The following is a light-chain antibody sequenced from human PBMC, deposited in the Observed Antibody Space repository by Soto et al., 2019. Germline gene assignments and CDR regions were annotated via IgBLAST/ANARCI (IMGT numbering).Light chain of an antibody. V-gene: IGKV3-20*01. CDR2: GTS. CDR1: QTISSNY. J-gene: IGKJ1*01. CDR3: QQYVSLT. Sequence: EIVLKQSPGTLSVSPGERATLSCRASQTISSNYLAWYQQNPGQAPSLLIYGTSSRATGIPDRFSGSGSGTDVTLTRNILEHEDSAIYYGQQYVSLTVGQGTKVELK.